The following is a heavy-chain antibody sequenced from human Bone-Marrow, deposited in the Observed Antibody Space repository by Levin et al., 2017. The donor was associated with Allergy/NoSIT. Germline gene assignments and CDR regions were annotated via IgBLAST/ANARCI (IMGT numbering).Heavy chain of an antibody. D-gene: IGHD6-19*01. CDR1: GFTFDDYA. CDR3: AKGTGSGWYDGFADY. CDR2: ISWNSGSI. V-gene: IGHV3-9*01. Sequence: GGSLRLPCAASGFTFDDYAMHWVRQAPGKGLEWVSGISWNSGSIGYADSVKGRFTISRDNAKNSLYLQMNSLRAEDTALYYCAKGTGSGWYDGFADYWGQGTLVTVSS. J-gene: IGHJ4*02.